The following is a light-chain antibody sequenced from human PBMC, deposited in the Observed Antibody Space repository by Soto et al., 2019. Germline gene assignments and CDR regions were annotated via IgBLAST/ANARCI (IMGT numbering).Light chain of an antibody. CDR2: EVS. CDR1: SSDVGGYNY. V-gene: IGLV2-8*01. Sequence: SVLNQPPSAPVSPGQAGPLSRPRTSSDVGGYNYVSWYQQHPGKAPKLMIYEVSKRPSGVPDRFSGSKSGNTASLTVSGLQAEDEADYYCSSYAGSNNFDVFGTGTKVTV. CDR3: SSYAGSNNFDV. J-gene: IGLJ1*01.